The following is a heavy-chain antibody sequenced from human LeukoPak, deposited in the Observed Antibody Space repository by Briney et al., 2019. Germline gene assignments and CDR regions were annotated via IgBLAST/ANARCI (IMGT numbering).Heavy chain of an antibody. CDR1: GGSISNGGYY. CDR2: IYTSGNT. Sequence: SETLSLTCTVSGGSISNGGYYWSCIRQPAGKGLEWIGRIYTSGNTNYNPSLKSRVTISVDTSKNQFSLKLSSVTAADTAVYYCAREGGYSYGDAPLHFDYWGQGTLVTVSS. V-gene: IGHV4-61*02. D-gene: IGHD5-18*01. CDR3: AREGGYSYGDAPLHFDY. J-gene: IGHJ4*02.